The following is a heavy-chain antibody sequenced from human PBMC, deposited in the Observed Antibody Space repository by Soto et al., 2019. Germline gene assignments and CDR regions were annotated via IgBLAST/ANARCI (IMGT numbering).Heavy chain of an antibody. Sequence: ASVKVSCKASGGTFSSYTISWVRQAPGQGLEWMGRIIPILGIANYAQKFQGRVTITADKSTSTAYMELSSLRSEDTAVYYCARLFPMDHSRPRSSGLQGFDPWGQGTLVTVSS. V-gene: IGHV1-69*02. CDR3: ARLFPMDHSRPRSSGLQGFDP. J-gene: IGHJ5*02. CDR1: GGTFSSYT. D-gene: IGHD6-19*01. CDR2: IIPILGIA.